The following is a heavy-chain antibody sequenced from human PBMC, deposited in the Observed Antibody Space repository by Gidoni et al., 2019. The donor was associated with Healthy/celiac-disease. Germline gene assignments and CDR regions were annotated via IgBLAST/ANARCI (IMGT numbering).Heavy chain of an antibody. V-gene: IGHV4-4*02. D-gene: IGHD6-13*01. CDR2: IYHSGSN. J-gene: IGHJ5*02. CDR3: ARAQQQLVRPFVWFDP. Sequence: QVQLQESGPGLVKPSGTLSLTCAVSGGSITSSNWWSWVRQPPGKGLEWIGEIYHSGSNNSNPSLKCRVTISVDKSKNQFSLKLSSVTAADTAVYYCARAQQQLVRPFVWFDPWGQGTLVTVSS. CDR1: GGSITSSNW.